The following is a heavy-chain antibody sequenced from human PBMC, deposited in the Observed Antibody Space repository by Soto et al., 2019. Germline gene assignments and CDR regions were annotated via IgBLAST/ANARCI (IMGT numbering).Heavy chain of an antibody. J-gene: IGHJ5*02. CDR2: IKQDGSEK. V-gene: IGHV3-7*01. Sequence: PGGSLRLSCAASGFTFSSYWMSWVRQAPGKGLEWVANIKQDGSEKYYVDSVKGRFTISRDNAKNSLYLQMNSLGAEDTAVYYCARDLGYCSGGSCYNWFDPWGQGTLVTVSS. CDR1: GFTFSSYW. CDR3: ARDLGYCSGGSCYNWFDP. D-gene: IGHD2-15*01.